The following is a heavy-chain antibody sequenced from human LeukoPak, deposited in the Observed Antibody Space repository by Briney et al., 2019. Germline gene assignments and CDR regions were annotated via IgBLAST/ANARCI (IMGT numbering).Heavy chain of an antibody. CDR3: ARETRVPAAALYYFDS. D-gene: IGHD6-13*01. J-gene: IGHJ4*02. Sequence: GGSLRLSCAASGFTVSSNYMSWVRQAPGKGLVWVSRINSDGSSTYYADSVKGRFTISRDNAKNTLYLQMNSLRAEDTAVYYCARETRVPAAALYYFDSWGQGTLVTVSS. V-gene: IGHV3-74*01. CDR2: INSDGSST. CDR1: GFTVSSNY.